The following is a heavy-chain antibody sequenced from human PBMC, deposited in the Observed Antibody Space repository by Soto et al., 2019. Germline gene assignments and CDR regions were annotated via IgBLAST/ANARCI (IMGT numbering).Heavy chain of an antibody. V-gene: IGHV4-31*03. CDR2: IYYSGST. CDR1: GGSISSGGYY. CDR3: AREWRDYYFDY. Sequence: SETLSRTCTVSGGSISSGGYYWSWIRQHPGKGLEWIGYIYYSGSTYYNPSLKSRVTISVDTSKNQFSLKLSSVTAADTAVYYCAREWRDYYFDYWGQGTLVTVSS. J-gene: IGHJ4*02.